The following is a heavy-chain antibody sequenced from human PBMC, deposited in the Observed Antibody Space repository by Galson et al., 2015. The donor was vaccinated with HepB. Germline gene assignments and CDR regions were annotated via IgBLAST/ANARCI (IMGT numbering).Heavy chain of an antibody. V-gene: IGHV3-23*01. J-gene: IGHJ4*02. D-gene: IGHD1-26*01. CDR1: GFTFSSYG. CDR2: LSERGAST. Sequence: SLRLSCAASGFTFSSYGMSWVRQAPGKGLQWVSGLSERGASTYYVDSVKGRFTISRDNSRNTLYLQMNSLRDEDTAVYYCARESDRDLLGPPDYWGQGILVTVSS. CDR3: ARESDRDLLGPPDY.